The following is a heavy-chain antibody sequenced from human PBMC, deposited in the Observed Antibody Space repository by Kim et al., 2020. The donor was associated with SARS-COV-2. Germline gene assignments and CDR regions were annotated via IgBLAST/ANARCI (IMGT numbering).Heavy chain of an antibody. Sequence: GGSLRLSCAASGFSFGDYAMSWVRQAPGQGLEWVSSIRGNSDGTFSAASVRGRFATSRDNSKNTLYLQMNNLKAEDTALYYCVKDRSDDGHPYIHLGMDVWGQGITVTVSS. CDR2: IRGNSDGT. CDR1: GFSFGDYA. V-gene: IGHV3-23*01. D-gene: IGHD4-17*01. CDR3: VKDRSDDGHPYIHLGMDV. J-gene: IGHJ6*02.